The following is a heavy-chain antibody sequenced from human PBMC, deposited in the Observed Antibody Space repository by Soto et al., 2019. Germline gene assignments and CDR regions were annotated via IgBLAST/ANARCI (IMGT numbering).Heavy chain of an antibody. CDR3: ARVFDDSSSSRPNDAFDI. Sequence: TLSLTCTVSGGSISSGGYYWSWIRQHPGKGLEWIGYIYYSGSTYYNPSLKSRVTISVDTSKNQFSLKLSSVTAADTAVYYCARVFDDSSSSRPNDAFDIWGQGTMVTVSS. D-gene: IGHD6-6*01. V-gene: IGHV4-31*03. CDR1: GGSISSGGYY. CDR2: IYYSGST. J-gene: IGHJ3*02.